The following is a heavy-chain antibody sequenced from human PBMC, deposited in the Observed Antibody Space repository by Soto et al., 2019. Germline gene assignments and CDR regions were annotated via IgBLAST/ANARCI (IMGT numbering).Heavy chain of an antibody. CDR1: GSTFSSHA. Sequence: GGSLRLSCAASGSTFSSHAMHWVRQAPGKGLEWVAVISYDVSNKYYADSVKGRFTISRDNSKNTLYLQMNSLRADDTAVYYCAKSKTVYDTSGYYAFDIWGQGTMVTVSS. J-gene: IGHJ3*02. V-gene: IGHV3-30*18. D-gene: IGHD3-22*01. CDR3: AKSKTVYDTSGYYAFDI. CDR2: ISYDVSNK.